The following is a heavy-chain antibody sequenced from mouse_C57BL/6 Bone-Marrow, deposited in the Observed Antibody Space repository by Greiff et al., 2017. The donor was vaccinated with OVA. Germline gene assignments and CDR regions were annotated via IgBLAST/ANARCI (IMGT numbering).Heavy chain of an antibody. CDR1: GFSLTSYA. Sequence: VMLVESGPGLVAPSQSLSITCTVSGFSLTSYAISWVRQPPGKGLEWLGVIWTGGGTNYNSALKSRLSISKDNSKSQVFLKMNSLQTDDTARYYCARNTPTLVTDWYFDVWGTGTTVTVSS. CDR3: ARNTPTLVTDWYFDV. V-gene: IGHV2-9-1*01. D-gene: IGHD2-5*01. CDR2: IWTGGGT. J-gene: IGHJ1*03.